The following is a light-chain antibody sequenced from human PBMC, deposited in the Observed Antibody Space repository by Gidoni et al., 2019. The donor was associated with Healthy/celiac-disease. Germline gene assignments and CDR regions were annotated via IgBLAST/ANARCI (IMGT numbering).Light chain of an antibody. CDR1: QSVSSY. CDR3: QQRSNWPT. CDR2: DAS. J-gene: IGKJ1*01. V-gene: IGKV3-11*01. Sequence: EIVLTQSPATLSLSPGDSATLSCRASQSVSSYLAWYQKKPGQAARLLIYDASNGATGIAALFSGSGAGTDFTLTISSLEPEDFAVYYCQQRSNWPTFXXXTKVEIK.